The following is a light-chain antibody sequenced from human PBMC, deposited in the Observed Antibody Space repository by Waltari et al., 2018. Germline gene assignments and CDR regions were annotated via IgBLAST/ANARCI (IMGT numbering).Light chain of an antibody. CDR1: SSNIGNNY. V-gene: IGLV1-51*02. CDR3: GTWDSSLSGAV. CDR2: ENT. J-gene: IGLJ7*01. Sequence: QSVLPQPPSVSAAPGQRVTISCSGGSSNIGNNYVSWYRQFPGTAPQLLIYENTARPAGIPGRFAGYTSGTSATLDITGLQAGDEADYYCGTWDSSLSGAVFGGGTHLTVL.